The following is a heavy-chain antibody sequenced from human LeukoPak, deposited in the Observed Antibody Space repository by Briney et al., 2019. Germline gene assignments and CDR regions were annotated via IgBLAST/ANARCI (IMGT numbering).Heavy chain of an antibody. J-gene: IGHJ3*02. Sequence: GGSLRLSCAASGFTFSSYGMHWVRQAPGKGLEWVAFIRYDGSNKYYADSAKGRFTISRDNSKNTLYLQMNSLRAEDTAVYYCAKAQRGSSYVFDIWGQGTMVTVSS. CDR1: GFTFSSYG. CDR3: AKAQRGSSYVFDI. D-gene: IGHD1-26*01. CDR2: IRYDGSNK. V-gene: IGHV3-30*02.